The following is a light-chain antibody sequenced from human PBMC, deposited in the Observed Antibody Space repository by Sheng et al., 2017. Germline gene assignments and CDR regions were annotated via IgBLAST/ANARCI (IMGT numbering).Light chain of an antibody. V-gene: IGLV2-14*03. CDR3: CSYTSSTTLV. CDR2: DVN. CDR1: ISDVVDYNY. Sequence: QSALTQPASVSGSPGQSITISCTGTISDVVDYNYVSWYQQHPGKAPKLMIYDVNNRPSGVSNRFSGSKSANTASLTISGLQAEDEGSYYCCSYTSSTTLVFGGGTKLTVL. J-gene: IGLJ2*01.